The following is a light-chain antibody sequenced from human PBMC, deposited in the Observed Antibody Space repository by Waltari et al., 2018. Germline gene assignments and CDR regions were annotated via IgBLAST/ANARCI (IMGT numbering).Light chain of an antibody. CDR2: AAS. CDR1: QRISSY. V-gene: IGKV1-39*01. Sequence: DIQMTQSPSSLPASVGDSVTITCRASQRISSYLNWYQQKPGQAPKLLIYAASSLQSGVPSRFSGSGFGTDFTLTINSLQPEDFAVYYCQQTYSNFRTFGHGTKVDVK. J-gene: IGKJ1*01. CDR3: QQTYSNFRT.